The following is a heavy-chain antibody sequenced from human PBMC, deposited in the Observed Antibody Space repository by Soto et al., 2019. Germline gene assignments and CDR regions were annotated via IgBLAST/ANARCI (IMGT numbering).Heavy chain of an antibody. CDR2: ISSGGSFM. Sequence: EVQLVESGGGLVEPGGSLRLSCTGSGFSFYDSDMTWVRQAPGKGLEWVSSISSGGSFMFYAESFKGRFTISRNNAKNSLFLQMNSLRVEDTSINYCARKHSSDATGYDYFDSWGQGTLVTVSS. CDR1: GFSFYDSD. D-gene: IGHD3-3*01. CDR3: ARKHSSDATGYDYFDS. J-gene: IGHJ4*02. V-gene: IGHV3-21*01.